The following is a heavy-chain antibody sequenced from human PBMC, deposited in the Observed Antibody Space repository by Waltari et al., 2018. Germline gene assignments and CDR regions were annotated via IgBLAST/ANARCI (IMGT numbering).Heavy chain of an antibody. V-gene: IGHV1-3*01. CDR1: GYTFTNYA. J-gene: IGHJ4*02. Sequence: QVQLVQSGAEVTKPGASVKVSCKTSGYTFTNYAIHWVRPAPRQRLEWMVRISPGYGNTQYSQQSQGIVTLTRDTSASTAYMKLSSLRSEDTAVYYCARLADCTSSICYYDYWGQGTLVSVSS. CDR2: ISPGYGNT. D-gene: IGHD2-2*01. CDR3: ARLADCTSSICYYDY.